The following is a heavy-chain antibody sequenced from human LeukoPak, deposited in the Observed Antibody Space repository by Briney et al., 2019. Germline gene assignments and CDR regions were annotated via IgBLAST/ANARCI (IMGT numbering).Heavy chain of an antibody. J-gene: IGHJ5*02. CDR3: AREGKQLVWFDP. CDR2: INPSGGST. Sequence: ASVKVSGKASGYTFTSYYMHWVRQAPGQGLEWMGIINPSGGSTSYAQKFQGRVTMTRDTSTSTVYMELSSLRSEDTAVYYCAREGKQLVWFDPWGQGTLVTVSS. V-gene: IGHV1-46*01. D-gene: IGHD6-6*01. CDR1: GYTFTSYY.